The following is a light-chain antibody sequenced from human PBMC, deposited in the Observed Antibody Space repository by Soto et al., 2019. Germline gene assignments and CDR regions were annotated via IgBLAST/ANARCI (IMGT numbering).Light chain of an antibody. V-gene: IGKV2-30*02. J-gene: IGKJ2*01. CDR1: QGLVHSNGHTY. Sequence: DVVMTQSPLSLPVTLGQPASLSCRSSQGLVHSNGHTYLTWFQQRPGQSPRRLIYEVSKRDSGVPDRFIGSGSGTDFTLKISRVEAEDVGVYYWLRGTQRPPTFGQGTKLEIK. CDR3: LRGTQRPPT. CDR2: EVS.